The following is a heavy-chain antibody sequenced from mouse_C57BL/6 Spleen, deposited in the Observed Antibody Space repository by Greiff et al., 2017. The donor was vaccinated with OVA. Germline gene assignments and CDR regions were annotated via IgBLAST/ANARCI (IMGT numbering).Heavy chain of an antibody. V-gene: IGHV1-20*01. D-gene: IGHD2-12*01. Sequence: VQLQQSGPELVKPGDSVKISCKASGYSFTGYFMNWVMQSHGKSLEWIGRINPYNGDTFYNQKFKGKATLTVDKSSSTAHMELRSLTAEDSAVYYCARSKDYIWAMDYWGQGTSVTVSS. CDR1: GYSFTGYF. CDR2: INPYNGDT. CDR3: ARSKDYIWAMDY. J-gene: IGHJ4*01.